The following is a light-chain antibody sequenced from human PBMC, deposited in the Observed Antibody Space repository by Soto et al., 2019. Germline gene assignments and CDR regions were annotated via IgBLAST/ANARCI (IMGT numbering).Light chain of an antibody. V-gene: IGKV1-5*03. Sequence: DIQMTQSPSSLSASVGDRFTISCRASQSIGSWLAWYQQKPGQAPKLLIYKASTLESGVPSRFTGSGSGTEFTLTIRSLQPDDFASYYCQQYNSYWTFGQGTKVDI. CDR1: QSIGSW. J-gene: IGKJ1*01. CDR3: QQYNSYWT. CDR2: KAS.